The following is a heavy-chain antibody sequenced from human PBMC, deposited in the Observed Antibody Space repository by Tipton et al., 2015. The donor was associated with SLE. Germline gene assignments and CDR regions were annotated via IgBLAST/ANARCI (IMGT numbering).Heavy chain of an antibody. V-gene: IGHV1-18*01. D-gene: IGHD2/OR15-2a*01. CDR3: ATNIKYVCIDVFEI. CDR1: GYTFTNFG. CDR2: SSAYNGNT. Sequence: QSGPEVKKPGASVKVSCKASGYTFTNFGITWVRQAPGQGLEWMGWSSAYNGNTNHAQKLQGRVTMTTDTSTGTAYMELRRLRSVGTAVYFCATNIKYVCIDVFEIWRQVTMVTVSS. J-gene: IGHJ3*02.